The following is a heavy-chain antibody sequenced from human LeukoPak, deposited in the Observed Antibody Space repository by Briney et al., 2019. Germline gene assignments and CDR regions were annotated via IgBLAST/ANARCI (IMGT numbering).Heavy chain of an antibody. D-gene: IGHD5-24*01. CDR3: ARAVEMATIPHFDY. CDR2: IYYSGST. CDR1: GGSISSSSYY. Sequence: SETLSLTCTVSGGSISSSSYYWGWIRQPPGKGLEWIGSIYYSGSTYYNPSLKSRVTISVDTSKNQFSLKLSSVTAADTAVYYCARAVEMATIPHFDYWGQGTLVTVSS. V-gene: IGHV4-39*07. J-gene: IGHJ4*02.